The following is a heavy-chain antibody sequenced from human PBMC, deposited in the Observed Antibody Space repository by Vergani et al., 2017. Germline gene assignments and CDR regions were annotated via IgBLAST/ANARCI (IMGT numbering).Heavy chain of an antibody. CDR3: ARGGRLRLNNYFDP. D-gene: IGHD5-12*01. V-gene: IGHV1-69*01. CDR1: GGTFKSNT. Sequence: QVQLVQSGAEVKKPGSSVKVSCKTSGGTFKSNTFSWVRQAPGQGLEWMGGIIPIFGTADYAQDFQGRLSITADESTRTAYMELSSLRSEDTAVYYCARGGRLRLNNYFDPWGQGTLVTVSS. J-gene: IGHJ5*02. CDR2: IIPIFGTA.